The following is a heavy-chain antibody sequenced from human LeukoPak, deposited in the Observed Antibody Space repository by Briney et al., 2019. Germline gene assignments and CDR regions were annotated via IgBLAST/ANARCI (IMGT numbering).Heavy chain of an antibody. J-gene: IGHJ4*02. CDR1: GYIFISYD. CDR2: MSPNSGNT. D-gene: IGHD4-17*01. V-gene: IGHV1-8*01. Sequence: ASVKVSCKAPGYIFISYDINWVRQATGQGLEWMGWMSPNSGNTGYAQKFQGRITMTKSTSISTAYMELSDLESEDTAVYYCARTPPDYGIDYWGQGTLVTVSS. CDR3: ARTPPDYGIDY.